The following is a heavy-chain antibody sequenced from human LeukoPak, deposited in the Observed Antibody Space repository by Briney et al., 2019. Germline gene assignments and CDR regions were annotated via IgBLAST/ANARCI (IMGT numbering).Heavy chain of an antibody. D-gene: IGHD6-13*01. CDR2: IYYNRST. V-gene: IGHV4-59*13. CDR1: GGSMSSFY. Sequence: RSETLSLTCTVSGGSMSSFYWIWLPHPPGEGGEGIGYIYYNRSTNYTPSLKSRVTISVDTSKNQSSLKVTSVTAADTAIYYCAREQATVGTWVDLWGQGTTVTVSS. J-gene: IGHJ3*01. CDR3: AREQATVGTWVDL.